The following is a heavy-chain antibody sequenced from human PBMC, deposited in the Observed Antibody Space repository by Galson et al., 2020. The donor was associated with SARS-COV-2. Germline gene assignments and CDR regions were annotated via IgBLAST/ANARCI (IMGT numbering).Heavy chain of an antibody. V-gene: IGHV3-53*01. D-gene: IGHD2-2*01. Sequence: GGSLRLSCAASGFTVSSNYMSWVRQAPGKGLEWVSVIYRGGSTYYADSVKGRFTISRDNSKNTLYLQMNSLRAEDTAVYYCASCYGYYYYMDVWGKGTTVTVSS. CDR1: GFTVSSNY. J-gene: IGHJ6*03. CDR3: ASCYGYYYYMDV. CDR2: IYRGGST.